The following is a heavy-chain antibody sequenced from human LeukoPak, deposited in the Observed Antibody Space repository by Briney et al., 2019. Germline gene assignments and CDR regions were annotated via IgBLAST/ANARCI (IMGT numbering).Heavy chain of an antibody. V-gene: IGHV3-48*04. J-gene: IGHJ5*02. CDR3: ARRERVAGLYNWFDP. D-gene: IGHD6-19*01. CDR1: GFTFSSYS. CDR2: ISSSGTTT. Sequence: GGSLRLSCAASGFTFSSYSVNWVRQAPGKGLEWVSYISSSGTTTYYADSVKGRFTISRDNAKSSLYLQMNSLRAEDTAVYYCARRERVAGLYNWFDPWGQGTLVTVSS.